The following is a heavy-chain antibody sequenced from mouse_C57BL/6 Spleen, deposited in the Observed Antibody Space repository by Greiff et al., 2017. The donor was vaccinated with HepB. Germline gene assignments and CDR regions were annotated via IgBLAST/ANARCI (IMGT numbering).Heavy chain of an antibody. J-gene: IGHJ2*01. Sequence: EVKLQESGGGLVQPGGSLSLSCAASGFTFTDYYMSWVRQPPGKALEWLGFIRNKANGYTTEYSASVKGRFTISRDNSQSILYLQMNALRAEDSATYYCARYGYGSSSFDYWGQGTTLTVSS. V-gene: IGHV7-3*01. CDR3: ARYGYGSSSFDY. CDR1: GFTFTDYY. D-gene: IGHD1-1*01. CDR2: IRNKANGYTT.